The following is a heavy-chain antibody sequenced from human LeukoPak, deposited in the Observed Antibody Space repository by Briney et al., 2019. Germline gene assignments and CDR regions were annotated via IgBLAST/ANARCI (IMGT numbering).Heavy chain of an antibody. J-gene: IGHJ4*02. CDR1: GFTISSNY. CDR2: ISSSDST. CDR3: ARDRSGNSWFDY. V-gene: IGHV3-66*01. Sequence: PGGSLRLSCAASGFTISSNYMSWVRQAPGKGLEWVSLISSSDSTYFADSVKGGFTISRDNSKNTLYLQMNSLRAEDTAVYYCARDRSGNSWFDYWGQGTLVTVSS. D-gene: IGHD4-23*01.